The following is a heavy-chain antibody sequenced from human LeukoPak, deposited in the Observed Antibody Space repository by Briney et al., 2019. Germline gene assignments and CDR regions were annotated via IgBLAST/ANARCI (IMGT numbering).Heavy chain of an antibody. CDR1: GFTFSSYA. Sequence: GGSLRLSCAASGFTFSSYALSWVRQAPGKGLEWVSAISGSGGSTYYADSVKGRFTISRDNSKNTLYLQMNSLRAEDTAVYYCAKYDFWSGYPHWYFDLWGRGTLVTVSS. J-gene: IGHJ2*01. CDR3: AKYDFWSGYPHWYFDL. D-gene: IGHD3-3*01. V-gene: IGHV3-23*01. CDR2: ISGSGGST.